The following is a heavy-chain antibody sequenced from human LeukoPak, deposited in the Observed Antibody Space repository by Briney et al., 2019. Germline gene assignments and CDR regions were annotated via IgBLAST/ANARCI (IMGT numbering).Heavy chain of an antibody. Sequence: GASVKVSCKASGYTFTSYGISWVRQAPGQGLEWMGWISAYNGNTNYAQKLQGRVTMTTDTSTSTAYMELRSLRSDDTAVYYCARVGYYGSGSYYFSPPFDYWGQGTLVTVSS. CDR2: ISAYNGNT. V-gene: IGHV1-18*01. CDR1: GYTFTSYG. J-gene: IGHJ4*02. CDR3: ARVGYYGSGSYYFSPPFDY. D-gene: IGHD3-10*01.